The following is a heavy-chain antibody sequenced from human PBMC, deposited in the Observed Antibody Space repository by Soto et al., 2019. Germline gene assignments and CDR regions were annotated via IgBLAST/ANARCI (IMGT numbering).Heavy chain of an antibody. CDR2: ISSSSSTI. J-gene: IGHJ4*02. V-gene: IGHV3-48*01. Sequence: EVQLVESGGGLVQPGGSLRLSCAASGFTFSSYSMNWVRQAPGKGLEWVSYISSSSSTIYYADSVKGRFTVSRDNAKNSLYLQMNSLRAEETAVYYSARLSTVTTPWGHYWFQGTLVTVSS. D-gene: IGHD4-17*01. CDR3: ARLSTVTTPWGHY. CDR1: GFTFSSYS.